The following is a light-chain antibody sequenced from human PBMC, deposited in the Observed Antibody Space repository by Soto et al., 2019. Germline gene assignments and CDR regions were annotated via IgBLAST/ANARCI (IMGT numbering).Light chain of an antibody. J-gene: IGKJ1*01. CDR2: DAS. Sequence: QMTQSPSTLSVSVGDRGTITCRASQSIGTWLAWYQHKPGRAPKLLIYDASTLEGGVPSRFSGSRSGTELTFTISSLQPDDFATYYGQQYNSYSRAFGQGTKVEIK. V-gene: IGKV1-5*01. CDR1: QSIGTW. CDR3: QQYNSYSRA.